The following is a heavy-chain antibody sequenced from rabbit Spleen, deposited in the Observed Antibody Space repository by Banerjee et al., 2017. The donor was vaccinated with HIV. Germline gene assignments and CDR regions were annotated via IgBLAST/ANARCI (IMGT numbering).Heavy chain of an antibody. J-gene: IGHJ6*01. CDR3: ARCDTSDTYYSCKL. CDR1: GVSFSSSSY. D-gene: IGHD1-1*01. Sequence: QSLEESGGDLVKPGASLTLTCTASGVSFSSSSYMCWVRQAPGKGLEWIACIDAGSSGFTYFATWAKGRFTCSKTSSTTVTLQMTSLTVADTATYFCARCDTSDTYYSCKLWGPGTLVTVS. CDR2: IDAGSSGFT. V-gene: IGHV1S40*01.